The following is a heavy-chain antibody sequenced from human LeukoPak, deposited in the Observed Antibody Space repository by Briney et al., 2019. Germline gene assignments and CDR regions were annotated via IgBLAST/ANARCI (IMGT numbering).Heavy chain of an antibody. D-gene: IGHD1-26*01. CDR1: GFTFDDYG. V-gene: IGHV3-20*04. J-gene: IGHJ4*02. Sequence: PGGSLRLSCAASGFTFDDYGMSWVRQAPGKGLEWVSGINWNGGSTGYADSVKGRFTISRDDAKNSLYLQMNSLRGDDTAVYYCVRGISGSARFDYWGQGTLVTVSS. CDR2: INWNGGST. CDR3: VRGISGSARFDY.